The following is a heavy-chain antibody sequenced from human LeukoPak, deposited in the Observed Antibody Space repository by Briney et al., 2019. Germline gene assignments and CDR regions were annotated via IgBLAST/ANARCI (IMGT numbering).Heavy chain of an antibody. Sequence: GGSLRLSCAASGCTFSSYWMSWVRQAPGKGLEWVANIKQDGSEKYYVDSVKGRFTISRDNAKSSLYLQMNSLRAEDTAVYYCASQYNWNDVPFDYWGQGTLVTVSS. D-gene: IGHD1-20*01. J-gene: IGHJ4*02. V-gene: IGHV3-7*03. CDR1: GCTFSSYW. CDR3: ASQYNWNDVPFDY. CDR2: IKQDGSEK.